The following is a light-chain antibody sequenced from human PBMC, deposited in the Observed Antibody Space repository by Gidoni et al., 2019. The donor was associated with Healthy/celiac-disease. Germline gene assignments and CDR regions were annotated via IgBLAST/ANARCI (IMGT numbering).Light chain of an antibody. CDR2: EVS. CDR3: SSYAGSNNVV. J-gene: IGLJ2*01. CDR1: SSDVGGYNY. V-gene: IGLV2-8*01. Sequence: QSALTQPPSASGSPGQSVTISCTGTSSDVGGYNYVSWSQQHPGKAPKLMIYEVSKRPSGVPDRFFGSKSGNTASLTVSGLQAEDEADYYCSSYAGSNNVVFGGGTKLTVL.